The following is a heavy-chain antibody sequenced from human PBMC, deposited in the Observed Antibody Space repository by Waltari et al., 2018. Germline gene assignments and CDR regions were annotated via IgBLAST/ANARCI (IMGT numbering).Heavy chain of an antibody. J-gene: IGHJ6*02. D-gene: IGHD6-6*01. Sequence: QVQLVESGGGLVKPGGSLRLSCAASGFTFSDYYMSWIRQAPGKGLEWVSYISSSGRTIDEADAGKGRFTISREKAKNSRYLQMNSLRAEDTAVYYCARGNSISSPYYYYGMDVWGQGTTVTVSS. CDR3: ARGNSISSPYYYYGMDV. CDR1: GFTFSDYY. V-gene: IGHV3-11*04. CDR2: ISSSGRTI.